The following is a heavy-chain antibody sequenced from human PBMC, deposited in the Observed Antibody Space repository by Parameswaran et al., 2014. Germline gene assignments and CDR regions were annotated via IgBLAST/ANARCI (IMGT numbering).Heavy chain of an antibody. Sequence: ASVKVSCKASGYTFTSYYMHWVRQAPGQGLEWMGWINPNSGGTNYAQKFQGRVTMTRDTSISTAYMELSRLRSDDTAVYYCARGDYYDSSGYLFDYWGQGTLVTVSS. V-gene: IGHV1-2*02. D-gene: IGHD3-22*01. CDR1: GYTFTSYY. CDR3: ARGDYYDSSGYLFDY. J-gene: IGHJ4*02. CDR2: INPNSGGT.